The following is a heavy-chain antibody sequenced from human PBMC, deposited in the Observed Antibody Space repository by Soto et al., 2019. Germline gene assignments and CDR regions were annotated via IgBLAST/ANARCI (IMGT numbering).Heavy chain of an antibody. D-gene: IGHD3-10*01. J-gene: IGHJ4*02. CDR2: ITDTGGDT. V-gene: IGHV3-23*01. CDR3: ARGSTDAYPGSRIFLF. Sequence: PGGALKLSCVASGITCGSRDMSRVLHAPGEGLEWVSTITDTGGDTKYADSVRGRSTISRDNSKNTLYLQMSSLRVEDSAVYYCARGSTDAYPGSRIFLFWGRGTLVTVSS. CDR1: GITCGSRD.